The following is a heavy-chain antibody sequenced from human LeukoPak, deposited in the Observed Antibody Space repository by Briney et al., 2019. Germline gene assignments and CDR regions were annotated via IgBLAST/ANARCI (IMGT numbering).Heavy chain of an antibody. V-gene: IGHV3-23*01. D-gene: IGHD3-10*01. CDR3: AFDYASGSYLGFDY. Sequence: GGSLRLSCAASGFTFSTYAMSWVRQAPGEGLEWVSAISDSGGTTYYADSVKGRFTISRDNSKKTVYLQMNSLRAEDTAVYYCAFDYASGSYLGFDYWGQGTLVTVSS. J-gene: IGHJ4*02. CDR2: ISDSGGTT. CDR1: GFTFSTYA.